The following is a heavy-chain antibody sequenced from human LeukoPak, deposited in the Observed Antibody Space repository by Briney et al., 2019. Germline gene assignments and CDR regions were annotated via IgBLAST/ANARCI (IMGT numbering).Heavy chain of an antibody. CDR1: GFSFSTYA. Sequence: PGRSLRLSCAASGFSFSTYAMNWVRQTPGKGLEWVSYITNTGGTTYSADSVKGRFTISRDNAKNSLYLQMNSLRDEDTAIYYCARALGYCSGGTCHRHFDYWGQGTLVTVSS. J-gene: IGHJ4*02. CDR2: ITNTGGTT. CDR3: ARALGYCSGGTCHRHFDY. D-gene: IGHD2-15*01. V-gene: IGHV3-48*02.